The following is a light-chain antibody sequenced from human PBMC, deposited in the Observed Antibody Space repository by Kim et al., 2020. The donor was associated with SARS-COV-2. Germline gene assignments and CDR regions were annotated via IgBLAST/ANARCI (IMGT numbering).Light chain of an antibody. CDR2: DAS. CDR1: HNIRNE. Sequence: LSPGQSATLSCRASHNIRNELAWYQHKPGQAPRLLISDASNRATGIPARFSGSGSGTDFTLTVSGLEAEDSAVYYCQQRNEWPRTFGQGTKVDIK. V-gene: IGKV3-11*01. CDR3: QQRNEWPRT. J-gene: IGKJ1*01.